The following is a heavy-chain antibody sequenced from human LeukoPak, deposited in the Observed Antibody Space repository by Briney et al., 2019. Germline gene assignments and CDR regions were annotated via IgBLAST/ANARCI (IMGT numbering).Heavy chain of an antibody. CDR3: AREGSGSYSYFDY. J-gene: IGHJ4*02. V-gene: IGHV4-59*01. CDR1: GGSISSYY. CDR2: IYYSGST. D-gene: IGHD1-26*01. Sequence: SETLSLTWTVSGGSISSYYWSWIRQPPGKGLEWIGYIYYSGSTNYNPSLKSRVTISVDTSKNQFSLKLSSVTAADTAVYYCAREGSGSYSYFDYWGQGTLVTVSS.